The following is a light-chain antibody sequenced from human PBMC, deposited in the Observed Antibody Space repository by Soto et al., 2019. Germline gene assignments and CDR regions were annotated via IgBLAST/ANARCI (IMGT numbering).Light chain of an antibody. Sequence: DIQMTQSPSTLSASVGDRATITCRASQSISSWLAWYQQKPGKAPKLLIYKASSLESGVPSRFSGSASGTEFTLTISSLQPDDFATYYCQQYNSYPRVLGQGTKVDLK. CDR2: KAS. V-gene: IGKV1-5*03. CDR1: QSISSW. CDR3: QQYNSYPRV. J-gene: IGKJ1*01.